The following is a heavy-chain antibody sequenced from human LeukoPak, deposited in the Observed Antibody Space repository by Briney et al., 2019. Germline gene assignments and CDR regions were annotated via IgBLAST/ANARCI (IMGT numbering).Heavy chain of an antibody. CDR2: INHSGST. J-gene: IGHJ4*02. CDR3: ARRAIPGSGRYCSSTSCYGRAYYFDY. V-gene: IGHV4-34*01. D-gene: IGHD2-2*01. Sequence: SETLSLTCAVYGGSFSGYYWSWIRQPPGKGLEWIGEINHSGSTNYNPSLKSRVTISVDTSKNQFSLKLSSVTAADTAVYYCARRAIPGSGRYCSSTSCYGRAYYFDYWGQGTLVTVSS. CDR1: GGSFSGYY.